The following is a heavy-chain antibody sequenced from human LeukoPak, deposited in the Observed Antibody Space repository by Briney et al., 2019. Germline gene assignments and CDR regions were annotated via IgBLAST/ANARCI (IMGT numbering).Heavy chain of an antibody. J-gene: IGHJ5*02. CDR1: GGSFSGYY. D-gene: IGHD2-2*01. CDR3: ASGPSPASAAKNWFDP. CDR2: INHSGST. Sequence: SETLSLTCAVYGGSFSGYYWSWIRQPPGKGLEWIGEINHSGSTNYNPSLKSRVTISVDTSKNQFSLKLSSVTAADTAVYYCASGPSPASAAKNWFDPWGQGTLVTVSS. V-gene: IGHV4-34*01.